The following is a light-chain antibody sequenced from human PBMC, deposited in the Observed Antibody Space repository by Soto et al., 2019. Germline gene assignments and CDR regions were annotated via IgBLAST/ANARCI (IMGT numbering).Light chain of an antibody. V-gene: IGLV2-23*02. Sequence: QSVLTQPASVSGSPGQSITISCTGTSSDVGSYNLVSWYQQHPGKAPKLMIYEVSKRPSGVSNRFSGSKSGNTASLTISGLQAEDEADYYCCSYAGSSTHYVFGTGTSSPS. CDR2: EVS. J-gene: IGLJ1*01. CDR1: SSDVGSYNL. CDR3: CSYAGSSTHYV.